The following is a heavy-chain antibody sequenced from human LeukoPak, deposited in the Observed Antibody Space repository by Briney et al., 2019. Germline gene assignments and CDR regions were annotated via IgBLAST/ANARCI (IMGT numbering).Heavy chain of an antibody. D-gene: IGHD6-19*01. CDR2: ISWNSGSI. CDR1: GFTFDDYA. J-gene: IGHJ4*02. CDR3: AKALGSGRYPGPFDY. V-gene: IGHV3-9*01. Sequence: PGRSLRLSCAASGFTFDDYAMHWVRQAPGKGLEWVSGISWNSGSIGYADSVKGRFTISRDNAKNSLYLQMNSLRAEDTALYYCAKALGSGRYPGPFDYWGQGTLVTVSS.